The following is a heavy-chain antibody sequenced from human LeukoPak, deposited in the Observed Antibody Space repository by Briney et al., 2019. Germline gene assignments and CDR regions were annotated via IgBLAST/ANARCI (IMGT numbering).Heavy chain of an antibody. CDR3: ARSGRPHYFDY. CDR2: IYYSGST. J-gene: IGHJ4*02. V-gene: IGHV4-31*03. CDR1: GGSISSGGYY. Sequence: PSETLSLTCTVSGGSISSGGYYWSWIRQHPGKGLEWIGYIYYSGSTYYNPSLKSRVTISVDTSKNQFSLKLSSVTAADTAVYYCARSGRPHYFDYWGQGTLVTVSS. D-gene: IGHD1-26*01.